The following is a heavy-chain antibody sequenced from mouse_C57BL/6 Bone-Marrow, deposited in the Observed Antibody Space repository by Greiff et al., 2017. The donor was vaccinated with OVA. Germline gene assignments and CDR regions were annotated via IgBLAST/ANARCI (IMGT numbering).Heavy chain of an antibody. CDR1: GYPFTRSW. J-gene: IGHJ4*01. CDR2: LDPNSGGP. V-gene: IGHV1-72*01. CDR3: ATPQGTYYAMDY. D-gene: IGHD3-3*01. Sequence: QVQLQQPGAELVPPGASVPLSCTASGYPFTRSWMHWLLQRPGRGLSLIGRLDPNSGGPKYNEKFKSKATLTVDKPSSTAYMQLSSLTSEDSAVYYCATPQGTYYAMDYWGQGTSVTVSS.